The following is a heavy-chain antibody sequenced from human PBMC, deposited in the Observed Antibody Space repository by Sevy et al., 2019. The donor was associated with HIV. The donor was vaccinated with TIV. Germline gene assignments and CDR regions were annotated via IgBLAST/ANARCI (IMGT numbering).Heavy chain of an antibody. CDR1: GFTFSSYA. Sequence: GGSLRLSCAASGFTFSSYAMSWVRQAPGKGLEWVSGLSGNGRRTNYADSVKGRFALSRDNSKNTLYLQMNNLRAEDTAIYFCAKDRIWELGDAFDIWGQGTMVTVSS. J-gene: IGHJ3*02. D-gene: IGHD1-7*01. CDR3: AKDRIWELGDAFDI. CDR2: LSGNGRRT. V-gene: IGHV3-23*01.